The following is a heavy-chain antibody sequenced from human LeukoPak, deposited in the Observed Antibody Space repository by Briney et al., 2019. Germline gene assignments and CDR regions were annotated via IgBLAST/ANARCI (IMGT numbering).Heavy chain of an antibody. CDR1: GGSISSGSYY. Sequence: TSETLSLTCTVSGGSISSGSYYWSWIRQPAGKGLEWIGRIYTSGSTNYNPSLKSRVTISVDTSKNQFSLKLSSVTAADTAVYYCARENVHYYDSSGYYSEGYYMDVWGKGTTVTVSS. J-gene: IGHJ6*03. V-gene: IGHV4-61*02. D-gene: IGHD3-22*01. CDR2: IYTSGST. CDR3: ARENVHYYDSSGYYSEGYYMDV.